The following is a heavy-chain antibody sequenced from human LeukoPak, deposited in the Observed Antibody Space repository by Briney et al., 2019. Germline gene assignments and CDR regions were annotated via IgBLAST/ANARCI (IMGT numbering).Heavy chain of an antibody. CDR3: AKAQGYSSGNYFDY. J-gene: IGHJ4*02. D-gene: IGHD6-19*01. CDR2: ISGSGGST. V-gene: IGHV3-23*01. CDR1: GFTVSSNY. Sequence: PGGSLRLSCAASGFTVSSNYMSWVRQAPGKGLEWVSAISGSGGSTYYADSVKGRFTISRDNSKNTLYLQMNSLRAEDTAVYYCAKAQGYSSGNYFDYWGQGTLVTVSS.